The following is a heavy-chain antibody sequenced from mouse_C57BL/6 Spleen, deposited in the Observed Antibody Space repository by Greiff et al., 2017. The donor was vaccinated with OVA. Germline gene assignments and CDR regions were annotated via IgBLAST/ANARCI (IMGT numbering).Heavy chain of an antibody. Sequence: VQLQPPGAELVKPGASVKLSCKASGYPFTSYWMPWVKQRPGRGLEWVGRIYPNSGGTKYNEKFKSKAKLTVDKPSITAYMQLSSLTSEDSAVYYCARGCYYEDAMDYWGQGTSVTVSS. CDR1: GYPFTSYW. V-gene: IGHV1-72*01. D-gene: IGHD1-1*01. CDR2: IYPNSGGT. CDR3: ARGCYYEDAMDY. J-gene: IGHJ4*01.